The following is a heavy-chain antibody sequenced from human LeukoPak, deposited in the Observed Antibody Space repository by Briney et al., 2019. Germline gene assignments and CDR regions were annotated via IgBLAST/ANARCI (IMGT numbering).Heavy chain of an antibody. CDR2: IYYSGST. J-gene: IGHJ4*02. Sequence: PSETLSLTCTVFGGSISSSSYYWGWIRQPPGKGLEWIGSIYYSGSTYYNPSLKSRVTISVDTSKNQFSLKLSSVTAADTAVYYCASRTYNYYDSSGYYRYWGQGTLVTVSS. D-gene: IGHD3-22*01. V-gene: IGHV4-39*01. CDR3: ASRTYNYYDSSGYYRY. CDR1: GGSISSSSYY.